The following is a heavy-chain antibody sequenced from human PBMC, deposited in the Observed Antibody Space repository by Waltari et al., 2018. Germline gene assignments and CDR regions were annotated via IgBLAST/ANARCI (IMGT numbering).Heavy chain of an antibody. CDR2: INHAPNR. J-gene: IGHJ6*02. D-gene: IGHD2-8*02. V-gene: IGHV4-34*01. Sequence: QVQLQQWGAGALQPLDTLSLTCAVFGGPLRGYHWGWLRQPPGKGLEWIGEINHAPNRNYNPTLKSRVTMSVDTSKNQFSLKLSSVTAADTGIYYCARLEDCTGPGGNCYSGDVFALDVWGQGTMVTVSS. CDR1: GGPLRGYH. CDR3: ARLEDCTGPGGNCYSGDVFALDV.